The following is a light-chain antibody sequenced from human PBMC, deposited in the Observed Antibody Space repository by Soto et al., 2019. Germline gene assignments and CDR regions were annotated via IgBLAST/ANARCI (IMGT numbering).Light chain of an antibody. V-gene: IGKV1-5*03. Sequence: DIQMTQSPSTLSASVGDRVTITCGASQSISNWLAWYQQKPGKAPKLLIYKASTLKSGVPSRFSGSGSGTEFTLTISRLQTDDFATYYCQHYNSYSEAFGQGTKVDIK. CDR3: QHYNSYSEA. CDR1: QSISNW. J-gene: IGKJ1*01. CDR2: KAS.